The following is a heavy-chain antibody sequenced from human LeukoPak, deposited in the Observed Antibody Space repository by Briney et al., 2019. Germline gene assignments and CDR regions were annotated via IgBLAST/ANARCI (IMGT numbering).Heavy chain of an antibody. D-gene: IGHD1-26*01. CDR3: AKELGGTGELPYYFDY. J-gene: IGHJ4*02. Sequence: PGRSLRLSCAASGFTSSNYGIHWVRQAPGKGLEWVAVISYDGSNKYYADSVKGRFTISRDNSKNTLYLQMNNLRAEDTAVYYCAKELGGTGELPYYFDYWGQGTLVTVSS. CDR2: ISYDGSNK. V-gene: IGHV3-30*18. CDR1: GFTSSNYG.